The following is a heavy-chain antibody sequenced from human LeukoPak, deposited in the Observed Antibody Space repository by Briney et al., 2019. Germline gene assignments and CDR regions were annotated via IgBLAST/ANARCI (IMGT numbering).Heavy chain of an antibody. V-gene: IGHV4-30-4*07. CDR3: AREGSSGYGDY. CDR1: GGSISGGGYS. Sequence: SETLSLTCAVSGGSISGGGYSWSWIRQLPGKGLEWIGYIYYSGSTYCNPSLKSRVTISADTSKNQFSLKLSSVTAADTAVYYCAREGSSGYGDYWGQGTLVTVSS. J-gene: IGHJ4*02. CDR2: IYYSGST. D-gene: IGHD3-22*01.